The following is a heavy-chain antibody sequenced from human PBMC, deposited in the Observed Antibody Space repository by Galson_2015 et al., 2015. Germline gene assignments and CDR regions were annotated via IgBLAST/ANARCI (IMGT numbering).Heavy chain of an antibody. Sequence: ETLSLTCTVSGGSISSSSYYWGWIRQPPGKGLEWIGTISYSESTYYNPSLKSRLTISADTSKNQFSLRLSSVTATDTAVHYCASHSSGWYLGYWGQGTLVTVSS. CDR2: ISYSEST. V-gene: IGHV4-39*01. D-gene: IGHD6-19*01. CDR1: GGSISSSSYY. CDR3: ASHSSGWYLGY. J-gene: IGHJ4*02.